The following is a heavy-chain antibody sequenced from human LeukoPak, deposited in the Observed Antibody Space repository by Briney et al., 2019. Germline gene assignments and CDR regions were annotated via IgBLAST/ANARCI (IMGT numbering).Heavy chain of an antibody. J-gene: IGHJ4*02. V-gene: IGHV5-10-1*01. CDR3: ARAEYSSPIDY. CDR2: IDPSDSYT. D-gene: IGHD6-6*01. CDR1: GYSFTNYW. Sequence: GESLKISCRGSGYSFTNYWIGWVRQMPGKGLEWMGRIDPSDSYTNYSPSFQGHVTISADKSINTAYLQWSSLKASDSAMYYCARAEYSSPIDYWGQGTLVTVSS.